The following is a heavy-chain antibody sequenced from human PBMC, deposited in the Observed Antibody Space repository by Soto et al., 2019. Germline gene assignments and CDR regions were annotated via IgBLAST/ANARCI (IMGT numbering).Heavy chain of an antibody. CDR1: GYSFTSYW. Sequence: PGESLKISGKGSGYSFTSYWIGWVRQMPGKGREWMGIIYPGDSDTRYSPSFQGQVTISADKSISTAYLQWSSLKASDTAMYYCARQGYCSSTSCSNDAFDIWGQGTMVTVSS. D-gene: IGHD2-2*01. V-gene: IGHV5-51*01. J-gene: IGHJ3*02. CDR3: ARQGYCSSTSCSNDAFDI. CDR2: IYPGDSDT.